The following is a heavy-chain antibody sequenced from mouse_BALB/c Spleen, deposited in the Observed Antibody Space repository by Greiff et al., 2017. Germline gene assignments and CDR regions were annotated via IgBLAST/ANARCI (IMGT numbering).Heavy chain of an antibody. CDR3: AREEIYDGYPYAMDY. V-gene: IGHV5-6-3*01. D-gene: IGHD2-3*01. CDR1: GFTFSSYG. Sequence: DVKLVESGGGLVQPGGSLKLSCAASGFTFSSYGMSWVRQTPDKRLELVATINSNGGSTYYPDSVKGRFTISRDNAKNTLYLQMSSLKSEDTAMYYCAREEIYDGYPYAMDYWGQGTSVTVSS. CDR2: INSNGGST. J-gene: IGHJ4*01.